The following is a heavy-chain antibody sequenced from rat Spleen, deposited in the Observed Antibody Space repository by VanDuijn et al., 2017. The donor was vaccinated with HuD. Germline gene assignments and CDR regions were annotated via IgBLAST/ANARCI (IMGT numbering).Heavy chain of an antibody. Sequence: EVQLQESGPGLVKPSQSLSLTCSVTGYSISSPYRWNWIRKFPGNKLEWMGYINSAGSTNYNPSLKSRISITRDTSKNQFFLQVNSVSTEDTATYYCARSDGTHYYLPFAYWGQGTLVTVSS. CDR1: GYSISSPYR. V-gene: IGHV3-3*01. D-gene: IGHD1-12*02. J-gene: IGHJ3*01. CDR3: ARSDGTHYYLPFAY. CDR2: INSAGST.